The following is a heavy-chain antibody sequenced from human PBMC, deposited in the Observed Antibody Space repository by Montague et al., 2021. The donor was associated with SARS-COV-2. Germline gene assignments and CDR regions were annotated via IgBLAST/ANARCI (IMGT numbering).Heavy chain of an antibody. CDR3: ARHLRVTTVTSHMYHYAMDV. CDR1: GFTVSSNY. CDR2: IYYSGST. Sequence: LRLSCAASGFTVSSNYMSWVRQSPGKGLEWIGYIYYSGSTNYNPSLTSRVTISVDTSKNQVSLKLTSVTAADTAVYYCARHLRVTTVTSHMYHYAMDVWGQGTTVTVSS. J-gene: IGHJ6*02. D-gene: IGHD4-11*01. V-gene: IGHV4-59*08.